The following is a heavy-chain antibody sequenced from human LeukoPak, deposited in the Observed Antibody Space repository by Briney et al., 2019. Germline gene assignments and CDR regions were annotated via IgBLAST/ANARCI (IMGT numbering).Heavy chain of an antibody. Sequence: GGSLRLSCAASGFTVSRSFMNWVRQAPGKGLEWLAILYRDGGTTYYADSVKGRFTISRDSSKNTLYLQMNSLRAEDTAVYYCAKIIAVAGTGEDNVFDIWGQGTMVTVSS. CDR1: GFTVSRSF. CDR2: LYRDGGTT. CDR3: AKIIAVAGTGEDNVFDI. J-gene: IGHJ3*02. D-gene: IGHD6-13*01. V-gene: IGHV3-53*01.